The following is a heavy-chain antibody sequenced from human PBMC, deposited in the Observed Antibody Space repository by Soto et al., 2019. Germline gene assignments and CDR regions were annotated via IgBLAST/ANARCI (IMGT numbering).Heavy chain of an antibody. D-gene: IGHD3-22*01. V-gene: IGHV1-18*01. CDR2: ISAYNGNT. J-gene: IGHJ4*02. CDR3: ARVRGYYDSSGHIDY. Sequence: ASVKVSCKASGYTFTSYGISWVRQAPGQGLEWMGWISAYNGNTNYAQKLQGRVTMTTDTSTSTAYMELRSLRSDDTAVYYCARVRGYYDSSGHIDYWGQGTLVTVSS. CDR1: GYTFTSYG.